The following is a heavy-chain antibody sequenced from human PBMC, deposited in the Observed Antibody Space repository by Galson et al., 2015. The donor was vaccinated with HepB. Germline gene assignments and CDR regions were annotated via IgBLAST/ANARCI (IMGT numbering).Heavy chain of an antibody. CDR2: IWYDGSNK. Sequence: SLRLSCAASGFTFSSYGMHWVRQAPGKGLEWVAVIWYDGSNKYYADSVKGRFTISRDNSKNTLYLQMNSLRAEDTAVYYCARAFTGDAFDIWGQGTMVTVSS. CDR1: GFTFSSYG. J-gene: IGHJ3*02. CDR3: ARAFTGDAFDI. V-gene: IGHV3-33*01. D-gene: IGHD3-10*01.